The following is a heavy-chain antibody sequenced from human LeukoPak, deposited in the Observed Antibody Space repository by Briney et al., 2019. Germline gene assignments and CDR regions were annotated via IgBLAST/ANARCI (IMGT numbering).Heavy chain of an antibody. Sequence: RTGGSLRLSCAASGFTFSTYYMNWVRQAPGKGLEWVSSISSTSTYINYADSVKGRFTISRDNAKKSLYLQMNSLRAEDTAFYYCARVGYSSGWRAPDFDYWGQGTLVTVSS. CDR2: ISSTSTYI. V-gene: IGHV3-21*01. CDR1: GFTFSTYY. D-gene: IGHD6-19*01. J-gene: IGHJ4*02. CDR3: ARVGYSSGWRAPDFDY.